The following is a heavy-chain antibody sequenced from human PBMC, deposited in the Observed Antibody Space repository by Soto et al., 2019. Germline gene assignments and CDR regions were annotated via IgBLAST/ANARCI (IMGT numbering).Heavy chain of an antibody. CDR3: ARDRVGSSGYYLDAFDI. CDR1: GDSVSSNSAA. Sequence: SQTLSLTCVISGDSVSSNSAAWTWIRQSPSRGLEWLGRTYYRSKWYNDYAVSVKSRITSNADTSKNQFSLQLNSVTPEDTAVYYCARDRVGSSGYYLDAFDICGQGTLVTVSS. D-gene: IGHD3-22*01. V-gene: IGHV6-1*01. J-gene: IGHJ3*02. CDR2: TYYRSKWYN.